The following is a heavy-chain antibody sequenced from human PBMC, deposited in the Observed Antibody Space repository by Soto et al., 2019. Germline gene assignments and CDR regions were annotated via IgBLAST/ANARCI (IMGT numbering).Heavy chain of an antibody. CDR2: ISYDGSNK. CDR3: AKDPHRHWLGPVGWYFDL. CDR1: GFTFSSYG. V-gene: IGHV3-30*18. J-gene: IGHJ2*01. D-gene: IGHD6-19*01. Sequence: QVQLVESGGGVVQPGRSLRLSCAASGFTFSSYGMHWVRQAPGKGLEWVAVISYDGSNKYYADSVKGRFTISRDNSKNTLSLHMNILRAEDTAVYYCAKDPHRHWLGPVGWYFDLCDRGTLVTVSS.